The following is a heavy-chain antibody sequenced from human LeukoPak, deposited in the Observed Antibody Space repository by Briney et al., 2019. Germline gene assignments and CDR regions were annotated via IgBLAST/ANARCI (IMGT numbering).Heavy chain of an antibody. V-gene: IGHV3-7*01. CDR2: IKQDGTEK. Sequence: PGGSLRLSCAASGITFSSYWMSWVRQAPGKGLEWVANIKQDGTEKYYVASVKGRFTISRDNADKSLYLQINSLRAEDTAVYYCARGRGATIPLDYWGQGTLVTVSS. CDR1: GITFSSYW. CDR3: ARGRGATIPLDY. D-gene: IGHD5-12*01. J-gene: IGHJ4*02.